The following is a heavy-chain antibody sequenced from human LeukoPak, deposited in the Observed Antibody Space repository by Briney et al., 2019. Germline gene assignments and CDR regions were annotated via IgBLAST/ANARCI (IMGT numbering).Heavy chain of an antibody. V-gene: IGHV3-23*01. D-gene: IGHD4-17*01. CDR2: ISGRGGST. Sequence: GGSLRLSCAAAGFTFSSYAMSWVRQAPGKGLEWVSVISGRGGSTYYADSVKGRFTISRDNSKNTLYLQMNSLRAEDTAVYYCAKEIYGDSTGGRFHHWGQGTLVIVSS. CDR3: AKEIYGDSTGGRFHH. CDR1: GFTFSSYA. J-gene: IGHJ1*01.